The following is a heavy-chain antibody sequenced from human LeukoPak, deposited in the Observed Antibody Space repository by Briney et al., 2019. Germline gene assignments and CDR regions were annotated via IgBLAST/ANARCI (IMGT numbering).Heavy chain of an antibody. Sequence: SETLSLTCTVSGGSISSSSYYWGWIRQPPGKGLGWIGSIYYSGSTYYNPSLKSRVTISVDTSKNQFSLKLSSVTAADTAVYYCASLRKAVAGLDYWGQGTLVTVSS. J-gene: IGHJ4*02. D-gene: IGHD6-19*01. V-gene: IGHV4-39*07. CDR3: ASLRKAVAGLDY. CDR1: GGSISSSSYY. CDR2: IYYSGST.